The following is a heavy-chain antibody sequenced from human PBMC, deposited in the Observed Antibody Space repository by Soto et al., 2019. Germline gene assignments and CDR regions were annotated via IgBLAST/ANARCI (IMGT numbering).Heavy chain of an antibody. D-gene: IGHD3-22*01. CDR3: ARVGSVHDSSGYYYLDY. CDR2: MNPNSGNT. J-gene: IGHJ4*02. Sequence: ASVKVSCKASGYTFTSYDINWVRQATGQGLEWMGWMNPNSGNTGYAQKFQGRVNMTRNTSISTAYMELSSLRSEDTAVYYCARVGSVHDSSGYYYLDYWGQGTLVTVSS. V-gene: IGHV1-8*01. CDR1: GYTFTSYD.